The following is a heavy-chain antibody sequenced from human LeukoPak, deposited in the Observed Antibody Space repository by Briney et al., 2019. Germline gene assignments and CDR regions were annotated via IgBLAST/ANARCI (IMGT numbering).Heavy chain of an antibody. CDR3: ARARIAPTDAFDI. J-gene: IGHJ3*02. Sequence: GGSLRLSCAASGFTFSDYYMSWIRQAPGKGLEWVSYISSSGSTIYYADSVKGRFTISRDNAKNSLYLQMNSLRAEDTAVYYCARARIAPTDAFDIWGQGTMVTVSS. CDR1: GFTFSDYY. CDR2: ISSSGSTI. D-gene: IGHD6-13*01. V-gene: IGHV3-11*01.